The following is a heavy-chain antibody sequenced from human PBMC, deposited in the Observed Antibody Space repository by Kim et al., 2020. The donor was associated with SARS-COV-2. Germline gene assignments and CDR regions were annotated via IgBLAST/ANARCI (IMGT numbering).Heavy chain of an antibody. V-gene: IGHV3-30*18. CDR3: AKEENAFDI. Sequence: GGSLRLSCAASGFSFSRLALHWVRQAPGKGLEWVAGISYDESSKFYANPVRGRFTISRDNSKNMLYLQMNSLRPEDTAIYYCAKEENAFDIWGQGTVGT. J-gene: IGHJ3*02. CDR2: ISYDESSK. CDR1: GFSFSRLA.